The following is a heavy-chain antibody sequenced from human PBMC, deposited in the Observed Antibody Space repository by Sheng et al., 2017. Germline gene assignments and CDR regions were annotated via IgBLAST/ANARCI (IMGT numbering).Heavy chain of an antibody. J-gene: IGHJ6*02. V-gene: IGHV3-30*01. CDR3: ARDQVRWSGGDYEGYGMDV. D-gene: IGHD4-17*01. CDR2: ISYDGSNK. CDR1: GFTFSSYA. Sequence: QVQLVESGGGVVQPGRSLRLSCAASGFTFSSYAMHWVRQAPGKGLEWVAVISYDGSNKYYADSVKGRFTISRDNSKNTLYLQMNSLRAEDTAVYYCARDQVRWSGGDYEGYGMDVWGRRDHGHRLL.